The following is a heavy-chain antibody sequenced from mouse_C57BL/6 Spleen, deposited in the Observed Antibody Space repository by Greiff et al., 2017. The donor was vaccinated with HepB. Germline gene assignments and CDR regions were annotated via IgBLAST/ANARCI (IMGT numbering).Heavy chain of an antibody. CDR3: TTQDYYGSSYEGWYFDV. Sequence: EVQLQQSGAELVRPGASVKLSCTASGFNIKDDYMHWVKQRPEQGLEWIGWIDPENGDTEYASKFQGKATITADTSSNTAYLQLSSLTSEDTAVYYCTTQDYYGSSYEGWYFDVWGTGTTVTVSS. J-gene: IGHJ1*03. CDR2: IDPENGDT. CDR1: GFNIKDDY. D-gene: IGHD1-1*01. V-gene: IGHV14-4*01.